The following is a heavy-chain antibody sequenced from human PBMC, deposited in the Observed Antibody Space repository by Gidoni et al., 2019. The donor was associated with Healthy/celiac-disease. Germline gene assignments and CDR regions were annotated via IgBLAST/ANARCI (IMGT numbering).Heavy chain of an antibody. V-gene: IGHV5-51*03. D-gene: IGHD2-21*02. CDR2: IYPGDSDT. Sequence: EVQLVQSGAEVTKPGESLKISCKGSGYSFTSYWIGWVRQMPGKGLEWMGSIYPGDSDTRYSPSFQGQVTISADKSISTAYLQWSSLKASDTAMYYCARLTTRTGVTDQWYFDLWGRGTLVTVSS. CDR3: ARLTTRTGVTDQWYFDL. J-gene: IGHJ2*01. CDR1: GYSFTSYW.